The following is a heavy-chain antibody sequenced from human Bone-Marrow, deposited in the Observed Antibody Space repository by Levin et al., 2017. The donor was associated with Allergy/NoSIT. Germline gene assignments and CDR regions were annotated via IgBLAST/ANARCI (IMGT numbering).Heavy chain of an antibody. V-gene: IGHV3-33*01. D-gene: IGHD5-12*01. J-gene: IGHJ6*02. Sequence: PGGSLRLSCAASGFTFTSYGMHWVRQAPGKGLEWVAVIWYSGSRQYYGESVKGRFTISRDSSKNTLFLQMNNLTVEDTAVYFCARDIGYEATFSGLDVWGQGTTVTVSS. CDR2: IWYSGSRQ. CDR1: GFTFTSYG. CDR3: ARDIGYEATFSGLDV.